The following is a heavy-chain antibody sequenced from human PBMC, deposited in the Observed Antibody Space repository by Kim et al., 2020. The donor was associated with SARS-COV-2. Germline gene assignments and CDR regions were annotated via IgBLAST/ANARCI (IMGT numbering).Heavy chain of an antibody. Sequence: GGSLRLSCAASGFTFSSYSMNWVRQAPGKGLEWVSSISSSSSYIYYADSVKGRFTISRDNAKNSLYLQMNSLRAEDTAVYYCARDLRPGLWCRPDYWGQGTLVTVSS. J-gene: IGHJ4*02. CDR2: ISSSSSYI. V-gene: IGHV3-21*01. CDR3: ARDLRPGLWCRPDY. CDR1: GFTFSSYS. D-gene: IGHD5-18*01.